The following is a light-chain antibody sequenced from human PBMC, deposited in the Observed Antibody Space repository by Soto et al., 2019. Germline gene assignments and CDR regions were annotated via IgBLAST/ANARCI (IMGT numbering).Light chain of an antibody. CDR1: QSVSSSY. V-gene: IGKV3-20*01. J-gene: IGKJ2*01. CDR3: QQCGGSPYT. Sequence: EIVLTQSPGTLSLSPGDRATLSCRASQSVSSSYVAWYQQKHAQAPRLLIYGASSRATGIPDRFSGSGSGQDFTLTISRLEPEESAVYYCQQCGGSPYTFGQGTKLEIK. CDR2: GAS.